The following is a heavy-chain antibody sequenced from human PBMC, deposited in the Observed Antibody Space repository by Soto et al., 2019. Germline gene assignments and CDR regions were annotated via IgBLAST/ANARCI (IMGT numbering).Heavy chain of an antibody. V-gene: IGHV1-69*06. CDR3: ARDVIPLFVGFVNSYYGMDV. D-gene: IGHD5-18*01. J-gene: IGHJ6*02. CDR1: GGTFSSYA. Sequence: SVKVSCKASGGTFSSYAISWVRQAPGQGLEWMGGIIHIFGTANYAQKFQGRVTITADKSTSTAYMELSSLRSEDTAVYYCARDVIPLFVGFVNSYYGMDVWGQGTTVTVSS. CDR2: IIHIFGTA.